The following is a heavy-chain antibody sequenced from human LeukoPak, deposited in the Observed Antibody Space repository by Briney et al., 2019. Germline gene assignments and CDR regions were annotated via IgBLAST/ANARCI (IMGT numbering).Heavy chain of an antibody. J-gene: IGHJ1*01. CDR2: ISYEGSNK. CDR1: GFTFSSYA. D-gene: IGHD6-19*01. V-gene: IGHV3-30-3*01. CDR3: ARDALTYSSGQNGYFQH. Sequence: GGSLRLSCAASGFTFSSYAMHWVRQAPGKGLEWVALISYEGSNKYYADSVKGRFTISRDNSKNTLYLQMNSLRAEDTAVYYCARDALTYSSGQNGYFQHWGQGTLATVSS.